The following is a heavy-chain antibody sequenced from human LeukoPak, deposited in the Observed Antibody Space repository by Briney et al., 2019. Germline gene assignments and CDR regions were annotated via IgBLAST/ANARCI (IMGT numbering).Heavy chain of an antibody. CDR2: IYSSGST. Sequence: SETLSLTCTVSGGSISSSSYYWGWIRQPAGKGLEWIGRIYSSGSTNYNPPLKSRVTMSVDTSKNQFSLNLTSVTAADTAVYYCARDLLHRGYAFDIWGQGTMVTVSS. D-gene: IGHD5-12*01. J-gene: IGHJ3*02. CDR3: ARDLLHRGYAFDI. V-gene: IGHV4-61*02. CDR1: GGSISSSSYY.